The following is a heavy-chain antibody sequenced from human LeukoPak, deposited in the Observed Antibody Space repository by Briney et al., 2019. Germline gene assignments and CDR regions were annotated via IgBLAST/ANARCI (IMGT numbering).Heavy chain of an antibody. CDR2: IKQDGSEK. CDR3: AREAMYYYDSSGYLNY. CDR1: GFTFSIYW. V-gene: IGHV3-7*01. Sequence: GGSLRLSCAASGFTFSIYWMSWVRQAPGKGLEWVANIKQDGSEKYYVDSVKGRFTISRDNAKNSLYLQMNSLRAEDTAVYYCAREAMYYYDSSGYLNYWGQGTLVTVSS. D-gene: IGHD3-22*01. J-gene: IGHJ4*02.